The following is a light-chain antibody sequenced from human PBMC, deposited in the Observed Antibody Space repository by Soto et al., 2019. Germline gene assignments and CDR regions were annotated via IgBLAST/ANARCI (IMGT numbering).Light chain of an antibody. J-gene: IGLJ1*01. CDR2: DVS. Sequence: QSALTQPASVSGSPGQSITISCTGTSSDVGGYNYVSWYQQHPGKAPKLMIYDVSNRPSGVSNRFSGSKSGNAASLTISELQAEDEADYYCTSYTSSNVYVFGTGTKLTVL. CDR1: SSDVGGYNY. V-gene: IGLV2-14*03. CDR3: TSYTSSNVYV.